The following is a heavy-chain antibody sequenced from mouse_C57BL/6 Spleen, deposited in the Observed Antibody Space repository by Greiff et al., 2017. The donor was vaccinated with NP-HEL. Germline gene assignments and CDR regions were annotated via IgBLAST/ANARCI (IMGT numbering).Heavy chain of an antibody. D-gene: IGHD1-1*01. V-gene: IGHV2-9-1*01. Sequence: QVQLQQSGPGLVAPSQSLSITCTVSGFSLTSYAISWVRQPPGKGLEWLGVIWTGGGTNYNSALKSRLSISKDNSKSQVFLKMNSLQTDDTARYYCARNLITPGYYFDYWGQGTTLTVSS. J-gene: IGHJ2*01. CDR3: ARNLITPGYYFDY. CDR1: GFSLTSYA. CDR2: IWTGGGT.